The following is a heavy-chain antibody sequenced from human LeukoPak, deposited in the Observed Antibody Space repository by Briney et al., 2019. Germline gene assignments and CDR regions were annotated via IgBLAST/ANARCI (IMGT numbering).Heavy chain of an antibody. CDR1: GTSITSGYY. CDR2: VYHSGTT. Sequence: SETQTLTCDVSGTSITSGYYWVWIRQPPGKGLEWIASVYHSGTTYYNPSLKSRVTISINTSKNQFSLKVNSVTAADTAVYYCARHGGNSGFDPYDYWGQGTLVTVSS. CDR3: ARHGGNSGFDPYDY. J-gene: IGHJ4*02. V-gene: IGHV4-38-2*01. D-gene: IGHD5-12*01.